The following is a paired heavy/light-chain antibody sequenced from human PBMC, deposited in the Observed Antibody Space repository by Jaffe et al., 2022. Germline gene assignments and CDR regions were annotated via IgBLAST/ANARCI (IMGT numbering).Heavy chain of an antibody. J-gene: IGHJ3*02. CDR1: GFTFSSYW. Sequence: EVQLVESGGGLVQPGGSLRLSCAASGFTFSSYWMQWVRQGPGKGLVWVSRINGDGTSTGYADSVKGRFTISKDNAKNTVYLQANSLRAEDTAVYFCARTKAAALHAFDIWGQGTMVTVSS. CDR2: INGDGTST. D-gene: IGHD2-15*01. CDR3: ARTKAAALHAFDI. V-gene: IGHV3-74*01.
Light chain of an antibody. CDR1: QSVLYSSDNNNY. J-gene: IGKJ1*01. CDR2: WAS. Sequence: DIVMTQSPDSLAVSLGERATINCKSSQSVLYSSDNNNYLSWYQQKPGQPPKLLIYWASTRESGVPDRFSGSGSGTDFTLSISSLQAEDVAVYYCQQYYSTPPTFGQGTKVEIK. CDR3: QQYYSTPPT. V-gene: IGKV4-1*01.